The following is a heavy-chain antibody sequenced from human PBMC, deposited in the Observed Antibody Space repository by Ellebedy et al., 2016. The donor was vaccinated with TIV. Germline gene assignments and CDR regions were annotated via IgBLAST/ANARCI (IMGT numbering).Heavy chain of an antibody. CDR1: GYSFTSYW. V-gene: IGHV5-51*01. Sequence: KVSXXGSGYSFTSYWIGWVRQMPGKGLEWMGIIYPGDSDTRYSPSFQGQVTISADKSISTAYLQWSSLKASDTAMYYCARQGYSGYDNPPSFDYWGQGTLVTVSS. CDR2: IYPGDSDT. D-gene: IGHD5-12*01. CDR3: ARQGYSGYDNPPSFDY. J-gene: IGHJ4*02.